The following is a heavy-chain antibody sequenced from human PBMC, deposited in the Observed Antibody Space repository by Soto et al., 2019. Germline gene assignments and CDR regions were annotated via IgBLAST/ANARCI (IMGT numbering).Heavy chain of an antibody. D-gene: IGHD3-10*01. V-gene: IGHV4-31*03. Sequence: QVQLQESGPGLVKPSQTLSLTCTVSGGSISSGGYYWSWIRQHPGKGLEWIGYIYYSGSTYYNPSLKSRVTISVDTSKNQVSLKLSSVTAADTAVYYCARDRGITMVRGALRCTIDYWGQGTLVTVSS. CDR2: IYYSGST. CDR1: GGSISSGGYY. CDR3: ARDRGITMVRGALRCTIDY. J-gene: IGHJ4*02.